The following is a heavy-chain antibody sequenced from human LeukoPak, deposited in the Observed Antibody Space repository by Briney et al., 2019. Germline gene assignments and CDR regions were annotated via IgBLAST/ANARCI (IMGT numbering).Heavy chain of an antibody. V-gene: IGHV3-30*18. CDR3: AKVLYSSSSLDAFDI. CDR2: ISYDGSNK. J-gene: IGHJ3*02. D-gene: IGHD6-6*01. Sequence: PGGSLRLSCAASGFTFSSYGMHWVRQAPGKGLEWVAVISYDGSNKYYADSVKGRFTISRDNSKNTLYPQMNSLRAEDTAVYYCAKVLYSSSSLDAFDIWGQGTMVTVSS. CDR1: GFTFSSYG.